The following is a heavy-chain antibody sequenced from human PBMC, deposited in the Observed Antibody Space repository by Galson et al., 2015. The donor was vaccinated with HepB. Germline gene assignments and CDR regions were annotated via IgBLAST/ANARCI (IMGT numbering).Heavy chain of an antibody. Sequence: ETLSLTCAVYGGSFNTYDWNWFRQPPGKGLEWIGEINHSGSTNYNPSLKTRVTMSVDTSKKQFSLNLYSVTAADTAVYYCAKVPRGLFSSRGIDSWGQGTLVTVSS. CDR3: AKVPRGLFSSRGIDS. V-gene: IGHV4-34*01. CDR1: GGSFNTYD. J-gene: IGHJ5*01. CDR2: INHSGST. D-gene: IGHD6-13*01.